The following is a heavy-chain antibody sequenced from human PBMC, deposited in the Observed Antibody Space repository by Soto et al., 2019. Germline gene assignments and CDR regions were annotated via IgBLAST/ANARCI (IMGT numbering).Heavy chain of an antibody. CDR2: IRSKANSYAT. J-gene: IGHJ4*02. V-gene: IGHV3-73*01. CDR3: TRPWNPDYEMYFFDF. CDR1: GFTFSGSA. Sequence: GGSLRLSCAASGFTFSGSAMHWVRQASWKGLEWVGRIRSKANSYATAYAASVKGRFTVSRDDSKNTAYLQMNSLKTEDTAVYYCTRPWNPDYEMYFFDFWGQGTLVTVSS. D-gene: IGHD4-17*01.